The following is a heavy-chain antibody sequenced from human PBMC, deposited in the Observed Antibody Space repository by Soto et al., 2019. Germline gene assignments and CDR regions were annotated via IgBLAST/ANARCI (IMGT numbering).Heavy chain of an antibody. CDR1: GGSISSYY. Sequence: SETLSLTSTVSGGSISSYYWSWIRQPPGKGLEWIGYIYYSGSTNYNPSLKSRVTISVDTSKNQFSLKLSSVTAADTAVYYCARGIRYSYGDYYYYYMDVWGKGTTVTVSS. V-gene: IGHV4-59*01. CDR3: ARGIRYSYGDYYYYYMDV. CDR2: IYYSGST. D-gene: IGHD5-18*01. J-gene: IGHJ6*03.